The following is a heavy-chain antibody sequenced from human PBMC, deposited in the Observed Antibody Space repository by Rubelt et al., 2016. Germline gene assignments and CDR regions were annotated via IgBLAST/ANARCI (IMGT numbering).Heavy chain of an antibody. V-gene: IGHV1-46*01. D-gene: IGHD4-17*01. J-gene: IGHJ4*02. CDR3: ARDPSTYGDPSFDY. Sequence: SYAQKFQGRVTMTRDTSTSTVYMELSSLRDEDTAVYYCARDPSTYGDPSFDYWGQGTLVTVSS.